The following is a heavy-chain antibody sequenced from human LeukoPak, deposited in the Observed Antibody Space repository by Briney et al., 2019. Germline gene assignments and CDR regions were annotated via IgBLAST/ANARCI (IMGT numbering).Heavy chain of an antibody. CDR1: GGSFSGYY. CDR2: INHSGST. V-gene: IGHV4-34*01. CDR3: ARSPQTYDYVWGSYRSTNWFDP. J-gene: IGHJ5*02. D-gene: IGHD3-16*02. Sequence: SETLSLTCAVYGGSFSGYYWSWIRQPPGKELEWIGEINHSGSTNYNPSLKSRVTISVDTSKNQFSLKLSSVTAADTAVYYCARSPQTYDYVWGSYRSTNWFDPWGQGTLVTVSS.